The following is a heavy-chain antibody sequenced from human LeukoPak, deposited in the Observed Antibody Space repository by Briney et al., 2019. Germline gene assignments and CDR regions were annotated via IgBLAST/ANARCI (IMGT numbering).Heavy chain of an antibody. J-gene: IGHJ4*02. CDR1: GFTVSSNY. CDR3: ARDGQYCSSTSCYEFDY. D-gene: IGHD2-2*01. Sequence: GGSLRLSCAASGFTVSSNYMSWVRQAPGKGLECVSVIYSGGSTYYADSVKGRFTISRDNSKNTLYLQMNSLRAEDTAVNYCARDGQYCSSTSCYEFDYWGQGNLVTVSS. CDR2: IYSGGST. V-gene: IGHV3-66*01.